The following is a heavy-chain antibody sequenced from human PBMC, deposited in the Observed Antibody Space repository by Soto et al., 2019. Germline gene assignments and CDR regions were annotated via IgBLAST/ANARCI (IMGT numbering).Heavy chain of an antibody. Sequence: EVQLVESGGGLVQPGGSLRLSCAASGFTFSSYWMHWVRQAPGKGLEWFSRIDYDGGTTNYADSVKGRFTISRDNAKNALYLQMSSVTAEDTAVYYCARVARGAWGVFDPWGQGTLVTVSP. CDR3: ARVARGAWGVFDP. CDR1: GFTFSSYW. V-gene: IGHV3-74*01. D-gene: IGHD3-16*01. CDR2: IDYDGGTT. J-gene: IGHJ5*02.